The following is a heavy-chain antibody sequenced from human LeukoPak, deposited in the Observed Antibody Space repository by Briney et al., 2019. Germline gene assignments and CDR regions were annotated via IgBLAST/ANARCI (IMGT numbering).Heavy chain of an antibody. V-gene: IGHV4-39*07. J-gene: IGHJ4*02. Sequence: PSETLSLTCTVSGGSISSSSYYWGWIRQPPGKGLEWIGSIYYSGSTYYNPSLKSRVTISVDTSKNQFSLKLSSVTAADTAVYYCARDHWTRRHFDYWGQGTLVTVSS. CDR1: GGSISSSSYY. CDR2: IYYSGST. CDR3: ARDHWTRRHFDY. D-gene: IGHD3/OR15-3a*01.